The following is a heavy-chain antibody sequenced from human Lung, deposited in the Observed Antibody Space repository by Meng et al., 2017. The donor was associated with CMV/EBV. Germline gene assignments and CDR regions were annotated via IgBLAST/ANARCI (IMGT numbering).Heavy chain of an antibody. CDR3: ARESGEDAFDI. D-gene: IGHD7-27*01. Sequence: ASXXVSCKPSGYTFTGFYIHWVRQAPGQGLEWMGWINPNSGGTEYAQKFQGRVTMTRDTSISTAYMELSRLRSDDTAVYYCARESGEDAFDIWGQGTMVTVSS. J-gene: IGHJ3*02. CDR2: INPNSGGT. V-gene: IGHV1-2*02. CDR1: GYTFTGFY.